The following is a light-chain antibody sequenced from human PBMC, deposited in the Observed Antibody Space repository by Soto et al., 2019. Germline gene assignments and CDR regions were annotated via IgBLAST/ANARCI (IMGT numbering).Light chain of an antibody. V-gene: IGLV1-51*02. CDR1: SSNIGSNY. CDR3: GSWDTSLSAGV. CDR2: ETD. J-gene: IGLJ1*01. Sequence: QSVLTQPPSVSAVPGQKVTISCSGSSSNIGSNYVSWYQHLPGTAPKLLIYETDKRPSGIPDRFSGSKSGTSATLGITGLQTGDEADYYCGSWDTSLSAGVLGTGTKVTVL.